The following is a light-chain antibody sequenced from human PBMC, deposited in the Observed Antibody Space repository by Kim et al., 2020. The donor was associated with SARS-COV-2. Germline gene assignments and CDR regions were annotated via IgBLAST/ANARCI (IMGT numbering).Light chain of an antibody. CDR1: KVGEKY. CDR2: QDT. Sequence: VSPGQTASITCAGVKVGEKYACWYQKKTGQSPVLVIYQDTKRPSGIPERFSGSNSGNTATLTISGTQAMDEADYYCQTWDSSTVVFGAGTQLTVL. V-gene: IGLV3-1*01. CDR3: QTWDSSTVV. J-gene: IGLJ2*01.